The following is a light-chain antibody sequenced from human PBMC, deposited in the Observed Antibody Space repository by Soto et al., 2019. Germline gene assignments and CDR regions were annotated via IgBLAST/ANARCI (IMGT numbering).Light chain of an antibody. V-gene: IGKV1-39*01. CDR1: QSISSN. CDR3: QQSYTTLGT. Sequence: DIQMTQSPSSLSASVGDRDTITCRASQSISSNLSWYHQKPGQAPKLLSYDASSFQSGVPSRFSGSGSGTDFTLTISSLESEDFATYYCQQSYTTLGTFGQGTKLEIK. CDR2: DAS. J-gene: IGKJ2*01.